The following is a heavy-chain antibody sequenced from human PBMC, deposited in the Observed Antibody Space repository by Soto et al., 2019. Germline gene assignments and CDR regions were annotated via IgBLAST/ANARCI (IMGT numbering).Heavy chain of an antibody. CDR1: GFSLSTSGVG. Sequence: ESGPTLVNPTQTLTLTCTFSGFSLSTSGVGVGWIRQPPGKALEWLALIYWDDDKRYSPSLKSRLTITKDTSKSQVVLTMTNMDPVDTATYYCAHRDASLYGSGSYYNWFDPWGQGTLVTVSS. CDR3: AHRDASLYGSGSYYNWFDP. D-gene: IGHD3-10*01. J-gene: IGHJ5*02. CDR2: IYWDDDK. V-gene: IGHV2-5*02.